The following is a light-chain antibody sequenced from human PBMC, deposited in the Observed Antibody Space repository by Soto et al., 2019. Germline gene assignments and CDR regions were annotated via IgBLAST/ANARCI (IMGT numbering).Light chain of an antibody. J-gene: IGKJ1*01. CDR3: QQYYSYPWT. V-gene: IGKV1-5*01. CDR2: DAS. Sequence: DIQVTQSPPTLSASVGDRVTLTCRASQSISSWLAWYQQKPGKAPKLLIYDASSLESGVPSRFSGSGSGTDFTLTISCLQSEDFATYYCQQYYSYPWTFGQGTKVDI. CDR1: QSISSW.